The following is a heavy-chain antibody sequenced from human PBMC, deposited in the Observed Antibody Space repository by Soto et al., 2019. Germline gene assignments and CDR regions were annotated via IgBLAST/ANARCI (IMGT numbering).Heavy chain of an antibody. CDR2: INAGNGNT. CDR3: ARAGNYYIQHALFDY. J-gene: IGHJ4*02. CDR1: GYTFTSYA. Sequence: ASVKVSCKASGYTFTSYAMHWVRQAPGRRLEWMGWINAGNGNTKYSQKFQGRVTITRDTSASTAYMELSSLRSEDTAVYYCARAGNYYIQHALFDYWGQGTLVTVSS. V-gene: IGHV1-3*01. D-gene: IGHD3-22*01.